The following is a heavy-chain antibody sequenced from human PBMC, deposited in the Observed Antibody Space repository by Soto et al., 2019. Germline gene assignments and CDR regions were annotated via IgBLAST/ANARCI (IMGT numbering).Heavy chain of an antibody. CDR2: IFSNDEK. CDR3: ARIPYSSGWYPPPLDY. Sequence: QVTLKESGPVLVKPTETLTLTCTVSGFSLSNARMGVSWIRQPPGKALEWLAHIFSNDEKSYSTSLKSRLTISNDTSKSQVVLTMTNMDPVDTATYYCARIPYSSGWYPPPLDYWGQGTLVTVSS. J-gene: IGHJ4*02. V-gene: IGHV2-26*01. D-gene: IGHD6-19*01. CDR1: GFSLSNARMG.